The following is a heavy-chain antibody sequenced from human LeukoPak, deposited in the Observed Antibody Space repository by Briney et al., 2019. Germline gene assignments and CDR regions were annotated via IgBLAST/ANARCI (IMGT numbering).Heavy chain of an antibody. Sequence: GGSLRLSCAASGFTFSSYAMSWVRQAPGKGLEWVSAISGSGGSTYYADSVKGRFTIPRDNSKNTLYLQMNSLRAEDTAVYYCAKDLFGDYGDYVYYFDYWGQGTLVTVSS. D-gene: IGHD4-17*01. CDR1: GFTFSSYA. V-gene: IGHV3-23*01. CDR3: AKDLFGDYGDYVYYFDY. CDR2: ISGSGGST. J-gene: IGHJ4*02.